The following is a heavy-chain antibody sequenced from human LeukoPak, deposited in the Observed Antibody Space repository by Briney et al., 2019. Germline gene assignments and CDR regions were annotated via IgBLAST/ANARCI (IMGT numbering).Heavy chain of an antibody. D-gene: IGHD3-10*01. CDR3: TRDQGINSGAFDI. J-gene: IGHJ3*02. V-gene: IGHV4-59*01. CDR1: GGFISSYY. Sequence: QPSETLSLTCTVSGGFISSYYWSWIRQPPGKGLEWIGYIYADVDTNYNPSLKSRVTISVDTSRNQFSLKLSSVTAADTAVYHCTRDQGINSGAFDIWGQGTMVTVSS. CDR2: IYADVDT.